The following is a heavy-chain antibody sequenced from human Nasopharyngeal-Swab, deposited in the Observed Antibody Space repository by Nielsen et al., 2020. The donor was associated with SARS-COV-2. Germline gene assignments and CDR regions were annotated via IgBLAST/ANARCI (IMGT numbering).Heavy chain of an antibody. CDR3: AKDHDRSIAAAGDY. CDR1: GFTFSSYG. V-gene: IGHV3-30*18. CDR2: ISYDGSNK. D-gene: IGHD6-13*01. J-gene: IGHJ4*02. Sequence: GESLKISCAASGFTFSSYGMHWVRQAPGKGLGWVAVISYDGSNKYYADSVKGRFTISRDNSKNTLYLQMNSLRAEDTAVYYCAKDHDRSIAAAGDYWGQGTLVTVSS.